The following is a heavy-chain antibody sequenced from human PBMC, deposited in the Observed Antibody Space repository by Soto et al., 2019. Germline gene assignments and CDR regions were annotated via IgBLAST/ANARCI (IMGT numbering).Heavy chain of an antibody. Sequence: PGGSLRLSCAASGFTVSRNYMSWVRQAPGKGLEWVSVIYSGGSTYYADSVKGRFTISRDNSKNTLYLQMNSLRAEDTAVYYCARCRYSSSWYWYYFDYWGQGTLVTVSS. CDR1: GFTVSRNY. D-gene: IGHD6-13*01. J-gene: IGHJ4*02. V-gene: IGHV3-66*01. CDR3: ARCRYSSSWYWYYFDY. CDR2: IYSGGST.